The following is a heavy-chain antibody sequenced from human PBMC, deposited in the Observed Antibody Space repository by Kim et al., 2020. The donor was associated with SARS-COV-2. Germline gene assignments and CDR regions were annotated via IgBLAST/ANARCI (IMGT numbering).Heavy chain of an antibody. J-gene: IGHJ4*02. CDR2: IYSGGSST. CDR3: AKMEVAAPYFDY. Sequence: GGSLRLSCAASGFTFSSYAMSWVRQAPGKGLEWVSVIYSGGSSTYYADSVKGRFTISRDNSKNTLYLQMNSLRAEDTAVYYCAKMEVAAPYFDYWGQGTLVTVSS. CDR1: GFTFSSYA. D-gene: IGHD6-19*01. V-gene: IGHV3-23*03.